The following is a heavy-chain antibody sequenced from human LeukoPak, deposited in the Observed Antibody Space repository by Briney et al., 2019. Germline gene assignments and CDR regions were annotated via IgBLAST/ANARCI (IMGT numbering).Heavy chain of an antibody. J-gene: IGHJ4*02. CDR1: GFTFSDYY. D-gene: IGHD3-16*02. CDR2: ISSSSSYT. V-gene: IGHV3-11*06. Sequence: PGGSLRLSCAASGFTFSDYYMSWIRQAPGKGLEWVSYISSSSSYTNYADSVKGRFTISRDNAKNSLYLQMNSLRAEDTAVYYCARDLTFGRDIVTGYFDYWGQGTLVTVSS. CDR3: ARDLTFGRDIVTGYFDY.